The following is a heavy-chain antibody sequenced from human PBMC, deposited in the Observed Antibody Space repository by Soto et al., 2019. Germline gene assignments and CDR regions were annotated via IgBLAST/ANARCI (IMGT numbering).Heavy chain of an antibody. J-gene: IGHJ6*02. Sequence: PSETLSLTCTVSGGSISSFCYYWSWIRQHPGKGLEWIGYIYYSGGTYYNPSLKSRVTISVDTSKNQFSLKLSSVTAADTAVYYCAREASTGYYYYGMDVWGQGTTVTVSS. D-gene: IGHD2-2*01. V-gene: IGHV4-31*03. CDR1: GGSISSFCYY. CDR3: AREASTGYYYYGMDV. CDR2: IYYSGGT.